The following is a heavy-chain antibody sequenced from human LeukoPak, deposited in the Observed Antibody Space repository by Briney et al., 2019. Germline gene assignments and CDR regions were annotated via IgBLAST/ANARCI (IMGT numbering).Heavy chain of an antibody. V-gene: IGHV3-30*02. CDR1: GFTFSSYG. Sequence: PGGSLRLSCAASGFTFSSYGMHWVSQAPGKGLEWVAFIRYDGSNKYYADSVKGRFTISRDNSKNTLYLQMNSLRAEDTAVYYCARDGYCSSTSCYTGYYYYYYMDVWGKGTTLTVSS. D-gene: IGHD2-2*02. J-gene: IGHJ6*03. CDR3: ARDGYCSSTSCYTGYYYYYYMDV. CDR2: IRYDGSNK.